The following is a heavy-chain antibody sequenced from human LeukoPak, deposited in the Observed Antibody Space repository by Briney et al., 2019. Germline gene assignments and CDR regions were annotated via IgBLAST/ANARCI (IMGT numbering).Heavy chain of an antibody. J-gene: IGHJ5*02. V-gene: IGHV3-23*01. Sequence: PGGSLRLSCAASGFTFSNNALSWVRQAPGKGLEWVSVISCSGGSTYYADSVKGRFTISRDNSKNTLYLQMNSLRAEDTAVYYCARGGDYGGNPGNWFDPWGQGTLVTVSS. CDR1: GFTFSNNA. CDR3: ARGGDYGGNPGNWFDP. D-gene: IGHD4-23*01. CDR2: ISCSGGST.